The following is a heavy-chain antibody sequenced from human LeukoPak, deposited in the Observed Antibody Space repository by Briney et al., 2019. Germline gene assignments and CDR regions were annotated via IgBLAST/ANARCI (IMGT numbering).Heavy chain of an antibody. D-gene: IGHD3-10*01. CDR3: ARDGGALRAAKYYYYMDV. CDR1: GGTFSSYA. CDR2: IIPIFGTA. Sequence: SVKVSCKASGGTFSSYAISWVRQAPGQGLEWMGGIIPIFGTANYAQKFQGRVTITADESTSTAYMELSSLRSEDTAVYYCARDGGALRAAKYYYYMDVRGKGTTVTVSS. V-gene: IGHV1-69*13. J-gene: IGHJ6*03.